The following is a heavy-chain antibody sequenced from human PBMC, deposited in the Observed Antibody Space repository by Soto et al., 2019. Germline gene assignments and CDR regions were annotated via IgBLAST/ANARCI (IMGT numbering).Heavy chain of an antibody. Sequence: EVQLLESGGGLVQPGGSLRLSCAASGFTFSSYAMSWVRQAPGKGLEWVSAISGSGGSTYYADSVKGRFTISRDNPKNTLYLQMNSLRAEDTAVYYCAKARRVVVVPAACDYWGQGTLVTVSS. CDR2: ISGSGGST. V-gene: IGHV3-23*01. CDR3: AKARRVVVVPAACDY. D-gene: IGHD2-2*01. J-gene: IGHJ4*02. CDR1: GFTFSSYA.